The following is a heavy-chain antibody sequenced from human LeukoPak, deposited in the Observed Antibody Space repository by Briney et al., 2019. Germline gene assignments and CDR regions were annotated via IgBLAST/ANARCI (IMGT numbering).Heavy chain of an antibody. CDR3: ARDEVIPAAIPYGMDV. J-gene: IGHJ6*02. D-gene: IGHD2-2*01. Sequence: RTSETLSLTCTVSGGSISSYYWSWIRQPAGKGLEWIGRIYTSGGTNYNPSLKSRVTMSVDTSKNQFSLKLSSVTAADTAVYYCARDEVIPAAIPYGMDVWGQGTTVTVSS. CDR2: IYTSGGT. V-gene: IGHV4-4*07. CDR1: GGSISSYY.